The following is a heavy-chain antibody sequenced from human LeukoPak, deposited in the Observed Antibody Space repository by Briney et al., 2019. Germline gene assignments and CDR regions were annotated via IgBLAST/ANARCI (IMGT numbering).Heavy chain of an antibody. CDR3: TRGGDGYNLIDY. D-gene: IGHD5-24*01. CDR2: IRSKAYGGTT. Sequence: GGSLRLSCAASGFTVSSYAMTWVRQAPGKGLEWVGFIRSKAYGGTTEYAASVKGRFTISRDDSKSIAYLQMNSLKTEDTAVYYCTRGGDGYNLIDYWGQGTLVTVSS. CDR1: GFTVSSYA. V-gene: IGHV3-49*04. J-gene: IGHJ4*02.